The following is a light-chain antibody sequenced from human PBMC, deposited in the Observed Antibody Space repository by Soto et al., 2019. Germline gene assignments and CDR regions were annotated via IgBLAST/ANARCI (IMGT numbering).Light chain of an antibody. Sequence: EIVLPQPPPPLSLSAGERATLSCRASQSISTYLAWYQQRPGQAPRLLIYDASNRATGIPARFSGSVSGTDFTLSISSLEPEDFAVYYCQQRHTWPLTFGGGTKVEIK. V-gene: IGKV3-11*01. CDR2: DAS. CDR3: QQRHTWPLT. J-gene: IGKJ4*01. CDR1: QSISTY.